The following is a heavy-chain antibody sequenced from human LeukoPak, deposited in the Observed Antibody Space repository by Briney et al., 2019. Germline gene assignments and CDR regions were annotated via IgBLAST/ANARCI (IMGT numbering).Heavy chain of an antibody. D-gene: IGHD1-26*01. CDR3: ARGGGSYRIFDY. CDR1: GGTFSSYA. J-gene: IGHJ4*02. V-gene: IGHV1-69*13. CDR2: IIPIFGTA. Sequence: SVKVSCKASGGTFSSYAISWVRQAPGQGLEWMGGIIPIFGTANYAQKFQGRVTITADESTSTAYMELRSLRSDDTAVYYCARGGGSYRIFDYWGQGTLVTVSS.